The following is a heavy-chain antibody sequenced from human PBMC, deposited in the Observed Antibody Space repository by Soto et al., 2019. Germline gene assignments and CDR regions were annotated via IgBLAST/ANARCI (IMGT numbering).Heavy chain of an antibody. V-gene: IGHV3-23*01. CDR1: GFTFSSYA. J-gene: IGHJ4*02. CDR2: ISDSGGST. Sequence: EVQLLESGENLGQPGGSLRLSCAASGFTFSSYAMKWVRQAPGKGLEWVSAISDSGGSTYYADSVKGRFTVSRDNSKNTLYLQMNSLRADDTAVYYGDKVRDGGYGPFYYCGQGALVTVPS. CDR3: DKVRDGGYGPFYY. D-gene: IGHD5-12*01.